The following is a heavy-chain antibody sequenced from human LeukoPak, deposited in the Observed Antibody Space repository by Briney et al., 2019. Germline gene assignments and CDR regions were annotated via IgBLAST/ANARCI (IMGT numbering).Heavy chain of an antibody. CDR2: MSGSGART. V-gene: IGHV3-23*01. J-gene: IGHJ6*03. D-gene: IGHD1-26*01. CDR3: AGEPPSSGSYYYYMDV. CDR1: GFTFRNYG. Sequence: PGGTLRLSCAASGFTFRNYGMNWVRQAPGKGLEWVSLMSGSGARTYYADSVKGRFTISRDNAKNSLYLQMNSLRAEDTAVYYCAGEPPSSGSYYYYMDVWGKGTTVTISS.